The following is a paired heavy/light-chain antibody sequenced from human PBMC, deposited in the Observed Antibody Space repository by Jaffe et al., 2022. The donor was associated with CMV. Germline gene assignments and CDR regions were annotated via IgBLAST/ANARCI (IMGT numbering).Light chain of an antibody. CDR3: SSYTSINTLI. Sequence: QSALTQPASLSGSPGQSITISCTGTSSDVGGYNYVSWYQQHPGKAPKLMIYDVSNRPSGVSNRFSGSKSGNTASLTISGLQAEDEADYYCSSYTSINTLIFGGGTKLTVL. J-gene: IGLJ2*01. V-gene: IGLV2-14*03. CDR1: SSDVGGYNY. CDR2: DVS.
Heavy chain of an antibody. V-gene: IGHV4-39*01. D-gene: IGHD3-16*01. J-gene: IGHJ4*02. CDR1: GGSISSSSYS. CDR2: FYYTGIT. CDR3: ARRRRGGIDY. Sequence: QLQLQESGPGLVKPSETLSLTCTVSGGSISSSSYSWDWIRQPPGKGLEWIGTFYYTGITYYNPSLKSRVTISEDTSKNQFSLKLSSVTAADTAVYYCARRRRGGIDYWGQGTLVTVSS.